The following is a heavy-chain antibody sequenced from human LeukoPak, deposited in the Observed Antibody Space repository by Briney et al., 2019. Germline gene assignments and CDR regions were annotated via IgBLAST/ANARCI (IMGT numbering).Heavy chain of an antibody. CDR2: FDPEDGET. CDR1: GYTLTELS. D-gene: IGHD2-2*02. J-gene: IGHJ6*03. CDR3: ATVGGCSSTSCYNYYYYMDL. Sequence: ASVKVSCKVSGYTLTELSMHWVRQAPGKGLEWMGGFDPEDGETIYAQKFQGRVTMTEDTSTDTVYMELSSLRSEDTAVYYCATVGGCSSTSCYNYYYYMDLWGKGTTVTVFS. V-gene: IGHV1-24*01.